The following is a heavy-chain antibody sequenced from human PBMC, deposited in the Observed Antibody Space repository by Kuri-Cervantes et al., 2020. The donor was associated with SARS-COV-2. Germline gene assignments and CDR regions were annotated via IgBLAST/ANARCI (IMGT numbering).Heavy chain of an antibody. V-gene: IGHV1-18*01. J-gene: IGHJ4*02. Sequence: ASVKVSCKTPETTFPNYDINWVRQAPGQGLEWLGWISGYSGNTDYAQRVQDRLILTRDISTSTAYMELKSLRSDDSAVYFCARGDFTAGFYWGQGTQVTVSS. CDR1: ETTFPNYD. CDR3: ARGDFTAGFY. D-gene: IGHD1-26*01. CDR2: ISGYSGNT.